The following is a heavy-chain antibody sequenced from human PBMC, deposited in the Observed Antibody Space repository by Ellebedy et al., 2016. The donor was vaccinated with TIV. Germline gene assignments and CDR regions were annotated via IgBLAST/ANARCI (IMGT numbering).Heavy chain of an antibody. V-gene: IGHV5-51*01. CDR3: ARRRGSGNSAPLDY. D-gene: IGHD3-10*01. CDR1: GYSFSSYW. J-gene: IGHJ4*02. Sequence: GGSLRLFXKSSGYSFSSYWIDWVRQMPGKGLEWMGIIFPGDSETIYRPSFQGQVTFSVDKSISTVSLQWRSLKASDSAIYFCARRRGSGNSAPLDYWGQGTLVTVSS. CDR2: IFPGDSET.